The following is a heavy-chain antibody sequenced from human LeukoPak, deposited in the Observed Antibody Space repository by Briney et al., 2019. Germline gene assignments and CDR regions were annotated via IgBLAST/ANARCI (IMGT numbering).Heavy chain of an antibody. V-gene: IGHV4-39*01. J-gene: IGHJ4*02. Sequence: SETLSLTCTVSGGSICSSSYYWGLIRQPPGKGLEWIGSISYSGSTYYNPSLKSRVTISADTSKNQFSLKLSSVTAADTAVFYCARHADSSGYYYYFDYWGQGTLVTVSS. CDR1: GGSICSSSYY. CDR3: ARHADSSGYYYYFDY. CDR2: ISYSGST. D-gene: IGHD3-22*01.